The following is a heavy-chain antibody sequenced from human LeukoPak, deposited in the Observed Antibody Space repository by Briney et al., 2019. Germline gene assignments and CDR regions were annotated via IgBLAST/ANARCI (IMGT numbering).Heavy chain of an antibody. V-gene: IGHV4-59*08. CDR1: GGSISSYY. CDR3: ARSSGGTYFDY. J-gene: IGHJ4*02. D-gene: IGHD3-16*01. CDR2: IYYSGST. Sequence: SETLSLTCTVSGGSISSYYWSWIRQPPGKGLERIGYIYYSGSTNYNPSLKSRVTISVDTSKNQFSLKLSSVTAADTAVYYCARSSGGTYFDYWGQGTLVTVSS.